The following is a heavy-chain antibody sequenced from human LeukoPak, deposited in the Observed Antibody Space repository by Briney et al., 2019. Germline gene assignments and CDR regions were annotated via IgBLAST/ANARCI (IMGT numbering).Heavy chain of an antibody. Sequence: ASVKVSCTASGYTFADYYINWVRQAPGKGLEWMGRVEPQDDETIYAEKFQGRVTISADTSTATAYMALKILRSEDTAVYYGVTALRMTSGLLWGQGSLVTVSS. CDR3: VTALRMTSGLL. CDR2: VEPQDDET. CDR1: GYTFADYY. D-gene: IGHD6-25*01. V-gene: IGHV1-69-2*01. J-gene: IGHJ4*02.